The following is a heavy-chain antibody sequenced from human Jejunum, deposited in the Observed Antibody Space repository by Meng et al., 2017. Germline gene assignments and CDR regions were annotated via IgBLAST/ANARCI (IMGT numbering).Heavy chain of an antibody. Sequence: QVERQGSGPGLVKPSGPLSLKCVFSGGSISNNNWWSWVRQPPGKGLEWVGEISHTGRINYNPSLKSRVTMSLDKSKNQFSLDLTSVTGADTAVYYCARDLLDPNIAATGWFDPWGQGTLVTVSS. CDR3: ARDLLDPNIAATGWFDP. D-gene: IGHD2/OR15-2a*01. V-gene: IGHV4-4*02. CDR1: GGSISNNNW. J-gene: IGHJ5*02. CDR2: ISHTGRI.